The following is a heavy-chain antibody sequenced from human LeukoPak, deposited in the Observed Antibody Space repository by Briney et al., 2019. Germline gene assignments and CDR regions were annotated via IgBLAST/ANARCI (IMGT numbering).Heavy chain of an antibody. CDR2: IIPIFGTA. CDR1: GGTFSSYA. CDR3: ARDQRQAIRWGSLLGYYGMDV. V-gene: IGHV1-69*13. D-gene: IGHD4-23*01. Sequence: ASVKVSCKASGGTFSSYAISWVRQAPGQGLEWMGGIIPIFGTANYALKFQGRVTITADESTSTAYMELSSLRSEDTAVYYCARDQRQAIRWGSLLGYYGMDVWGKGTTVTVSS. J-gene: IGHJ6*04.